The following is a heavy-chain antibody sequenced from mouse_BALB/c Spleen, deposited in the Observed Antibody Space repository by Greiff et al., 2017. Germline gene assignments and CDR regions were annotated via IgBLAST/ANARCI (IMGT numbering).Heavy chain of an antibody. CDR2: ISYSGST. J-gene: IGHJ3*01. V-gene: IGHV3-2*02. CDR1: GYSITSDYA. Sequence: EVKLMESGPGLVKPSQSLSLTCTVTGYSITSDYAWNWIRQFPGNKLEWMGYISYSGSTSYNPSLKSRISITRDTSKNQFFLQLNSVTTEDTATYYCARGDGYYVWFAYWGQGTLVTVSA. CDR3: ARGDGYYVWFAY. D-gene: IGHD2-3*01.